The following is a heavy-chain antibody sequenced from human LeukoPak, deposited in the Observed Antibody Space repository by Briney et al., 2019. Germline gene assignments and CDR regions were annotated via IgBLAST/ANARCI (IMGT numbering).Heavy chain of an antibody. Sequence: GSSVKVSYKASGGTFSNYAISWVRQAPGQGLEWMGRINPIFGTTNYERKFQGRVTITADKSTNTAYMELSSLRSEDTAVYYCARTTSDYFFDYWGQGSLVTVSS. CDR1: GGTFSNYA. D-gene: IGHD1-1*01. CDR3: ARTTSDYFFDY. V-gene: IGHV1-69*06. CDR2: INPIFGTT. J-gene: IGHJ4*02.